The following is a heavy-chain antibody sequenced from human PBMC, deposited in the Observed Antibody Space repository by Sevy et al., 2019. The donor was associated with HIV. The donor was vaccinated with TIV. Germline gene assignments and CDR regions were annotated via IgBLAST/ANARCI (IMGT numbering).Heavy chain of an antibody. J-gene: IGHJ4*02. CDR3: ARGSDDYVWGSYRAVDY. D-gene: IGHD3-16*02. V-gene: IGHV3-30-3*01. CDR1: GFTFSSYA. CDR2: ISYDGSNK. Sequence: GGCLRLSCAASGFTFSSYAMHWVRQAPGKGLEWVAVISYDGSNKYYADSVKGRFTISRDNSKNTLYLQMNSLRAEDTAVYYCARGSDDYVWGSYRAVDYWGQGTLVTVSS.